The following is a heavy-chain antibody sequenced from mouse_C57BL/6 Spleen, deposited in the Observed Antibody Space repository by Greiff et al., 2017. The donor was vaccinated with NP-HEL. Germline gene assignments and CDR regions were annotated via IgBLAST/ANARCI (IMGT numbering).Heavy chain of an antibody. CDR2: IDPSDSYT. CDR1: GYTFTSYW. V-gene: IGHV1-50*01. Sequence: QVQLQQPGAELVKPGASVKLSCKASGYTFTSYWMQWVKQRPGQGLEWIGEIDPSDSYTNYNQKFKGKATLTVDTSSSTAYMQLSSLTSEDSAVYYCARNPPYDGYYAMDYWGQGTSVTVSS. D-gene: IGHD2-3*01. J-gene: IGHJ4*01. CDR3: ARNPPYDGYYAMDY.